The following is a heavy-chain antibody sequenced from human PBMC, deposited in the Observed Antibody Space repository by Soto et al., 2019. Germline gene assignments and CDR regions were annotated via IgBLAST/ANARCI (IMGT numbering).Heavy chain of an antibody. V-gene: IGHV3-23*01. CDR1: GPSFSNHA. CDR2: ISSSGGSP. J-gene: IGHJ4*01. CDR3: AKDQASSISCHRAYGY. Sequence: LRLSCAASGPSFSNHAMTWVRQAQGKWLEWVSAISSSGGSPYYADSVKGRFTISRDNSKNTLSLQMNSLRADDTAVYYRAKDQASSISCHRAYGYWGHLTLVTV. D-gene: IGHD2-21*01.